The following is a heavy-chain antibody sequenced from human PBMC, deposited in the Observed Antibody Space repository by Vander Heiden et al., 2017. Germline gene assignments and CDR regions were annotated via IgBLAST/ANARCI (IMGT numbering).Heavy chain of an antibody. V-gene: IGHV4-4*07. D-gene: IGHD4-17*01. CDR3: ARDTTVTTTYYYGMDV. CDR2: IYTSGST. Sequence: QVQLQESGPGLVKPSETLSLTCTVSVGSISSYYWSWIRQPAGKGLEWIGRIYTSGSTNYNPSLKSRVTMSVDTSKNQFSLKLSSVTAADTAVYYCARDTTVTTTYYYGMDVWGQGTTVTVSS. CDR1: VGSISSYY. J-gene: IGHJ6*02.